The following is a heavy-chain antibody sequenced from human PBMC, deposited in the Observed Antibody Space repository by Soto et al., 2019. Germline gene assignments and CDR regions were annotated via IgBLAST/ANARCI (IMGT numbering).Heavy chain of an antibody. CDR3: ARRSSSWYFDY. J-gene: IGHJ4*02. Sequence: EVQLLESGGGLVQPGGSLRLSCAASGFTFSSYAMNWVRQAPGKGLEWVSVISGSDGSTYYAASVKGRFTISRDNSKNTLNLQMSSLRAEDTAVYYCARRSSSWYFDYWGQGTLVTVSS. CDR1: GFTFSSYA. V-gene: IGHV3-23*01. D-gene: IGHD6-13*01. CDR2: ISGSDGST.